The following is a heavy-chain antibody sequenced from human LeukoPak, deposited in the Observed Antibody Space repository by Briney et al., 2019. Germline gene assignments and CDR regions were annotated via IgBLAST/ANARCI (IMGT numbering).Heavy chain of an antibody. J-gene: IGHJ4*02. V-gene: IGHV3-66*01. Sequence: GGSLRLSCAASGFTFSSDYMNWVRQAPGKGLEWVSVIYGSGSTYYADSVKGRFTISRDNAKNSLYLQMNSLRAEDTAVYYCARAPYDFWSGYLYYFDYWGQGTLVTVSS. CDR2: IYGSGST. D-gene: IGHD3-3*01. CDR3: ARAPYDFWSGYLYYFDY. CDR1: GFTFSSDY.